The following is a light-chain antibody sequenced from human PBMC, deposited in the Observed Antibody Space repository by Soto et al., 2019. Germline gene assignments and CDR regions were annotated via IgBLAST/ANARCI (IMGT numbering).Light chain of an antibody. CDR2: DNN. CDR1: SSNIGNNY. CDR3: GTWDSSLSDV. J-gene: IGLJ1*01. Sequence: QPPSVSAAPGQKFTISCSGSSSNIGNNYVSWYQQLPGTAPKLLIYDNNKLPSWIPDRFSGSKSGTSATLGITGLQTGDEADYYCGTWDSSLSDVFGTGTKVTVL. V-gene: IGLV1-51*01.